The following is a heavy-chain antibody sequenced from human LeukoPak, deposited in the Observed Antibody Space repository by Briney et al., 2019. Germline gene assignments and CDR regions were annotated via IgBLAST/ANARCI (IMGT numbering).Heavy chain of an antibody. CDR1: GFTFRNFS. Sequence: GGSLRLSCAASGFTFRNFSMIWVRQAPGKGLEWVSWISSRSSHIFYGDSMKGRFPISRDNTENSLYLQMNSLRVEDTALYYCARASLRFGSRQDAVDLWGPGTVVTVSS. CDR3: ARASLRFGSRQDAVDL. J-gene: IGHJ3*01. D-gene: IGHD3-16*01. V-gene: IGHV3-21*01. CDR2: ISSRSSHI.